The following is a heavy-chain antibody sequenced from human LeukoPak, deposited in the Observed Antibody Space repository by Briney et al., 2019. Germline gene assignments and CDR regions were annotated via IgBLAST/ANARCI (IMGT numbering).Heavy chain of an antibody. V-gene: IGHV3-23*01. CDR1: GFTFSSYA. CDR2: ISTSGESA. J-gene: IGHJ4*02. D-gene: IGHD3-10*01. CDR3: AKAYYYGSGTKKPLDY. Sequence: GGSLRLSCPVSGFTFSSYAMSWVRQAPGRGLEWVSVISTSGESAYYADSVKGRFTISRDNSKNTLYLQMNSLRAEDTAVYYCAKAYYYGSGTKKPLDYWGQGTLVTVSS.